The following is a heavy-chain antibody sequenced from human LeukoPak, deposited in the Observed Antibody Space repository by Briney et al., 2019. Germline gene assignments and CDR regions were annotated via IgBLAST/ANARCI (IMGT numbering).Heavy chain of an antibody. CDR1: GFTFSFYW. D-gene: IGHD3-22*01. CDR2: IKQDGSEK. CDR3: ARDEHQYYSESSGRFDF. Sequence: PGGSLRLSCVAFGFTFSFYWMAWVRQAPGKGLEWVANIKQDGSEKYYVDSARGRFTISRDNAKNSLYLQMNSLRAEDTAVYYCARDEHQYYSESSGRFDFWGQGVLVTVSS. V-gene: IGHV3-7*04. J-gene: IGHJ4*02.